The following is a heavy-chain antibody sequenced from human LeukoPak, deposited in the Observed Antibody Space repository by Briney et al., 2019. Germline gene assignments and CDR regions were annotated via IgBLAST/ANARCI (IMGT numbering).Heavy chain of an antibody. CDR3: ARDGDYGGNGL. CDR1: RYTFTGYY. Sequence: ASVKVSCKTFRYTFTGYYMHWVRQAPGDEVEWMGGINPNSGGTNYAQKFQGRDTMTRDTSISTADMELSRLRSDDAAVYYCARDGDYGGNGLWGQGTLVTVSS. D-gene: IGHD4-23*01. V-gene: IGHV1-2*02. J-gene: IGHJ4*02. CDR2: INPNSGGT.